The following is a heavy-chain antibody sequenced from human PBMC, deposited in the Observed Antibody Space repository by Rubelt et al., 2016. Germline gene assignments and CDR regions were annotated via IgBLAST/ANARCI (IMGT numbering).Heavy chain of an antibody. V-gene: IGHV4-39*01. CDR1: GGSISSSSYY. Sequence: QLQLQESGPGLVKPSETLSLTCTVSGGSISSSSYYWGWIRQPPGKGLEWIGSIYYSGSTYYNPSPKSRGTISVDNSKDPFSLKLSSVTAADTAVYYCARPQSGSYFPGNWFDPWGQGTLVTVSS. CDR2: IYYSGST. CDR3: ARPQSGSYFPGNWFDP. D-gene: IGHD1-26*01. J-gene: IGHJ5*02.